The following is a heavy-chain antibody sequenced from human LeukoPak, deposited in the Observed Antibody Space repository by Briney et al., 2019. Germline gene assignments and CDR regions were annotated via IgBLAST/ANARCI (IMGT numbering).Heavy chain of an antibody. J-gene: IGHJ4*02. CDR1: GYTFISYG. CDR2: ISAYNGNT. Sequence: ASVKVSCKASGYTFISYGFSWVRQAPGQGLELMGWISAYNGNTKYAQKLQGRVTMTTDTSTSTAYVELRSLRSDDTAVYYCARARGGYDRYYFDYWGQGTLVTVSS. D-gene: IGHD5-12*01. CDR3: ARARGGYDRYYFDY. V-gene: IGHV1-18*01.